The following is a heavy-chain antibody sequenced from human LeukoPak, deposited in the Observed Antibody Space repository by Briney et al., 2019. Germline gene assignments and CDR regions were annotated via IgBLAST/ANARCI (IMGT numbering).Heavy chain of an antibody. CDR3: AREDRVGATTGSDH. J-gene: IGHJ4*02. CDR2: VYYNGAT. D-gene: IGHD1-26*01. CDR1: GGSISSYY. V-gene: IGHV4-59*04. Sequence: SETLSLTCTVSGGSISSYYWSWIRQPPGKGLQWIGTVYYNGATQYNPSLKSRVTISVDTNKNQFSLKLTSVTAADTAVYYCAREDRVGATTGSDHWGQGTLVTVSS.